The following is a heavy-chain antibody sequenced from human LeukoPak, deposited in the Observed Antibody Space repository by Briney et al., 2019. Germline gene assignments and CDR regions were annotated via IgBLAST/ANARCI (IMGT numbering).Heavy chain of an antibody. V-gene: IGHV1-18*01. CDR1: GYTFINYG. J-gene: IGHJ3*02. CDR3: ARTVGATGAFDI. D-gene: IGHD1-26*01. CDR2: ISAYTGST. Sequence: ASVKVPCKASGYTFINYGLTWVRQAPGQGFQSMGWISAYTGSTNYAQKFQGRVTMPTDPSTSTAYMELRSLTSNDTAVYYCARTVGATGAFDIWGQGTMVIVSS.